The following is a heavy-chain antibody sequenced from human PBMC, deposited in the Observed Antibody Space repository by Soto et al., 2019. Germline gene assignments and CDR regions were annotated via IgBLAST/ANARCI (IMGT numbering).Heavy chain of an antibody. Sequence: QVLLMQSGAEVKKPGSSVKVSCTSSGGPFSSYGISWVRQVPGQGLEWLGGIIPLFGTPSYARKFQDRLTISADESTTTAYMELSSLTSEDTAMYFCARDGTIQMANFDFSGQGTLVTVSS. CDR1: GGPFSSYG. J-gene: IGHJ4*02. V-gene: IGHV1-69*01. CDR2: IIPLFGTP. CDR3: ARDGTIQMANFDF. D-gene: IGHD1-1*01.